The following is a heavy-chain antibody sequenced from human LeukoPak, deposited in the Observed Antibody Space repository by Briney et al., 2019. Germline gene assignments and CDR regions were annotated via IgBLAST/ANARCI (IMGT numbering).Heavy chain of an antibody. D-gene: IGHD4-17*01. J-gene: IGHJ3*02. V-gene: IGHV3-9*01. CDR1: RISLSSYA. Sequence: PGGSLRLSCVAPRISLSSYAMSWVRQAPGKGLEWVSGISWNSGSIGYADSVKGRFTISKDNAKNSLYLQMNSLRAEDTALYYCAKDIASYGDYGSAFDIWGQGTMVTVSS. CDR3: AKDIASYGDYGSAFDI. CDR2: ISWNSGSI.